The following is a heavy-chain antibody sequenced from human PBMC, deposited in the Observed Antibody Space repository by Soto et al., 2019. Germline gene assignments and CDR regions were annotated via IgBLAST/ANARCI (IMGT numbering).Heavy chain of an antibody. CDR2: IDPSDSHT. V-gene: IGHV5-10-1*01. CDR1: GYSFTSYW. CDR3: AITGTPTAPVWFDP. J-gene: IGHJ5*02. Sequence: GESLKISCNGSGYSFTSYWISWVRQMPGKGLEWMGRIDPSDSHTNYSPSFQGHVTISADKSISTAYLQWSSLKASDTAMYYCAITGTPTAPVWFDPWGQGTLVTVSS. D-gene: IGHD1-7*01.